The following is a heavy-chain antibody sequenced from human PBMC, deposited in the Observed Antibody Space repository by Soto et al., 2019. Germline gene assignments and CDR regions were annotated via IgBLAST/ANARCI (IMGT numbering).Heavy chain of an antibody. J-gene: IGHJ4*02. Sequence: HPGGSLRLSCAASGFTFSSYWMSWVRQAPGKGLEWVANIKQDGSKKYYMDSVKGRYTISRDNAKNTLYQQMNSLRTEDTAVYYCAKGDLDTSMAMAFDYWGQGSLVTVSS. CDR1: GFTFSSYW. CDR2: IKQDGSKK. D-gene: IGHD5-18*01. V-gene: IGHV3-7*01. CDR3: AKGDLDTSMAMAFDY.